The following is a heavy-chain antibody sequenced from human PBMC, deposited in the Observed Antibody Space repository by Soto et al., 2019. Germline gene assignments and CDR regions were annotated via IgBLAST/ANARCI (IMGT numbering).Heavy chain of an antibody. D-gene: IGHD3-9*01. CDR2: ISSSSSTI. V-gene: IGHV3-48*02. Sequence: PGGSLRLSCAASGFTFSSYSMNWVRQAPGKGLEWVSYISSSSSTIYYADSVKGRFTISRDNAKNSLYLQMNSLRDEDTAVYYCARVVGYFDWLPAPHFDYWGQGTLVTVS. CDR1: GFTFSSYS. CDR3: ARVVGYFDWLPAPHFDY. J-gene: IGHJ4*02.